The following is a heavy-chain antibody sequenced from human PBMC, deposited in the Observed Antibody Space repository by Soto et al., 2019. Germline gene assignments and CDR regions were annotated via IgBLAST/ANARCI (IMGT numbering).Heavy chain of an antibody. Sequence: QVQLVEAGGGVVQPGWYLRLSCAASGFTFRNHAMPWVRQAPGKGLECLAVIAYDGSNAFYRDSVKGRFTISRDNSKNTLYLHMNSLRSEDTGVYYCARGDREDILVVVGARPGEYGIDIWGQGTTVTVSS. D-gene: IGHD2-15*01. V-gene: IGHV3-30-3*01. CDR3: ARGDREDILVVVGARPGEYGIDI. J-gene: IGHJ6*02. CDR2: IAYDGSNA. CDR1: GFTFRNHA.